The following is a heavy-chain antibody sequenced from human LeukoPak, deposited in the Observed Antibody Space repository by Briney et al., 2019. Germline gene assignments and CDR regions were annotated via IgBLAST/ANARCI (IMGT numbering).Heavy chain of an antibody. CDR3: ARFRTHYGSGSHSGLDV. CDR1: GYTCTNFE. D-gene: IGHD3-10*01. J-gene: IGHJ6*02. CDR2: MSPNSGDT. Sequence: ASVKLSCKSSGYTCTNFEINWVRQATGQGMEWMGWMSPNSGDTAYVARSQGRVTMTRNTSISTAYMELSSLRFDDTAVYSCARFRTHYGSGSHSGLDVWGQGTPVTVSS. V-gene: IGHV1-8*01.